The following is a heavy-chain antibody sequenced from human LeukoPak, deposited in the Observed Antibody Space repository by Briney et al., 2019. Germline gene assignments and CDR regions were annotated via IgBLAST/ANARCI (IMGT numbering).Heavy chain of an antibody. CDR3: ARVPRLNTAMVHNWFDP. J-gene: IGHJ5*02. CDR2: INPNSGGT. Sequence: GASVKVSCKASGYTFTGYYMHWVRQAPGQGLEWMGWINPNSGGTNYAQKFQGWVTMTRDTSISTAYMELSRLRSDDTAVYYCARVPRLNTAMVHNWFDPWGQGTLVTVSS. D-gene: IGHD5-18*01. CDR1: GYTFTGYY. V-gene: IGHV1-2*04.